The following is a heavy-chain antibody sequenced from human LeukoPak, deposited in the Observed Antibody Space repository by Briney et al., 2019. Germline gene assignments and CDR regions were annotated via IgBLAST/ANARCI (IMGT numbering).Heavy chain of an antibody. V-gene: IGHV1-18*01. D-gene: IGHD4/OR15-4a*01. J-gene: IGHJ6*02. CDR3: ARRKYGADYNGMDV. Sequence: ASVKVSCKASVYTFSSYGISWVRLARGRGPEYMASINPQKTNTNYAQKFQGRVTVTADTSTNTAYMEVRSLRSDDTAIYYCARRKYGADYNGMDVWGQGTTVTVSS. CDR1: VYTFSSYG. CDR2: INPQKTNT.